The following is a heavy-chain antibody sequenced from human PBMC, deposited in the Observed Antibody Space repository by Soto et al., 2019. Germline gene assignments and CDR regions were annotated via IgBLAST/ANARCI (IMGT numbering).Heavy chain of an antibody. Sequence: EVQLVESVGGLVQPGGTLRLSCAVSGFTFSDYWMSWVRKAPEKGLAWVANIKQDGNAKYYVDSVKGRFTISRDNAKNSLSLQMDSLRAEDTAVYSCARGLGSRGWDSPGDACDIWGQGTMVTVSA. CDR1: GFTFSDYW. D-gene: IGHD6-19*01. J-gene: IGHJ3*02. V-gene: IGHV3-7*01. CDR3: ARGLGSRGWDSPGDACDI. CDR2: IKQDGNAK.